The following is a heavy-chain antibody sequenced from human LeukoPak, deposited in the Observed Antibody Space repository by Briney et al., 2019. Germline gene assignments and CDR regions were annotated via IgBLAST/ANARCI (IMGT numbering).Heavy chain of an antibody. CDR3: ARWLTGHSNFDY. V-gene: IGHV1-8*03. Sequence: ASVKVSCKASGYTFTSYEINWVRQATGQGLEWMGWMNPTSGKTGYAQKFQGRVTITRNTSISTAYMELSSLRSEDTAVYYCARWLTGHSNFDYWGQGTLVTVSS. CDR1: GYTFTSYE. D-gene: IGHD3-9*01. J-gene: IGHJ4*02. CDR2: MNPTSGKT.